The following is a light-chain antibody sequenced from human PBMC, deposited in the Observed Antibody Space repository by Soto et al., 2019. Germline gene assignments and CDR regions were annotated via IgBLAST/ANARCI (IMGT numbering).Light chain of an antibody. CDR2: EVT. J-gene: IGLJ2*01. V-gene: IGLV2-14*01. Sequence: QSALTQPASVSWSLGQSITISCTGTSSDVGGYNYVSWYQQHPGKDPKVVIFEVTNRPSGVSSRFSGSKSGNTASLTVSGLRAEDEGDYYCSSYTSSSPVVVGGGTKLTVL. CDR1: SSDVGGYNY. CDR3: SSYTSSSPVV.